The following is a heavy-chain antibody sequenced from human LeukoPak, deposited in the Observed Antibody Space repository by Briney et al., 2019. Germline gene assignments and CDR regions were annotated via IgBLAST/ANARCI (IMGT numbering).Heavy chain of an antibody. D-gene: IGHD2-2*01. CDR3: ARIPHRVPHNWFDP. V-gene: IGHV1-8*01. CDR2: MDPHSANA. J-gene: IGHJ5*02. CDR1: GYTFTSYD. Sequence: ASVKVSCKASGYTFTSYDINWVRQAAGQGLEWMGWMDPHSANAGYAQKFRGRVTMTRDTSISTAYMELSSLRSDDTAVYYCARIPHRVPHNWFDPWGQGTLVTVSS.